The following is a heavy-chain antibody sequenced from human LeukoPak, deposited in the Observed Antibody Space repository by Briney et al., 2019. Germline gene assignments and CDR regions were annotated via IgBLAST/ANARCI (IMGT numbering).Heavy chain of an antibody. J-gene: IGHJ4*02. CDR3: ARGSGSSWYKTASFDY. Sequence: GGSLRLSCAASGFTFSSYWMHWVRQAPGKGLVWVSRINSDGSSTSYADSVKGRFTISRDNAKNTLYLQMNSLRAEDTAVYYCARGSGSSWYKTASFDYWGQGTLVTVSS. V-gene: IGHV3-74*01. CDR1: GFTFSSYW. D-gene: IGHD6-13*01. CDR2: INSDGSST.